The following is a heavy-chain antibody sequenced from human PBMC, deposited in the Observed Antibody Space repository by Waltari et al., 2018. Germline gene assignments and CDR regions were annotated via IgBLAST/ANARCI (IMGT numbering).Heavy chain of an antibody. CDR3: AKDMSYCGGDCSPNWFDS. Sequence: EVQLLEFGGGLVQPGGSLRLSCAASGFTFSNYAMSWVRQAPGKGLAWVSGISGYSGSTYYADSVKGRCTISRDNSRNTLYLQRNSLRAEDTAVYFCAKDMSYCGGDCSPNWFDSWGQGTLVTVSS. J-gene: IGHJ5*01. D-gene: IGHD2-21*02. CDR1: GFTFSNYA. CDR2: ISGYSGST. V-gene: IGHV3-23*01.